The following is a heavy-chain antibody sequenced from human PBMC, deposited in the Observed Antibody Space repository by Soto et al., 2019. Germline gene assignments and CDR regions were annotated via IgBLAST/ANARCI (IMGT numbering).Heavy chain of an antibody. CDR2: IYYSGST. CDR1: GGSISSYY. D-gene: IGHD3-9*01. Sequence: SETLSLTCTVSGGSISSYYWSWIRQPPGKGLEWIGYIYYSGSTNYNPSLKSRVTISVDTSKNQFSLKLSSVTAADTAVYYCARGGGPYYDILTGSDVYYFDYWGQGTLVTVSS. J-gene: IGHJ4*02. V-gene: IGHV4-59*01. CDR3: ARGGGPYYDILTGSDVYYFDY.